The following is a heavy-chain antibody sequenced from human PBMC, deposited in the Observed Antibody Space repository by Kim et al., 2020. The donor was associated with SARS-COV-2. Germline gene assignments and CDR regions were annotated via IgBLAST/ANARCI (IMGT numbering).Heavy chain of an antibody. J-gene: IGHJ4*02. CDR3: ARVRSGAAAGTNYFDY. D-gene: IGHD6-13*01. Sequence: SVKSRITINPDTSKNQFSLQLNSVTPEDTAVYYCARVRSGAAAGTNYFDYWGQGTLVTVSS. V-gene: IGHV6-1*01.